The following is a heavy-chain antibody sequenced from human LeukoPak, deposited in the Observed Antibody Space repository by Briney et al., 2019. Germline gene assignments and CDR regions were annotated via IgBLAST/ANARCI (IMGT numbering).Heavy chain of an antibody. CDR1: GFTFSSYW. Sequence: GGSLRLSRAASGFTFSSYWISWVRQAPGKGLEWVANIKQGGSEKYYADSVKGRFTISRDNAKNSLYLQMNSLRAEDTAVYYCARDLVVVAAHDAFDIWGQGTMVTVSS. CDR3: ARDLVVVAAHDAFDI. D-gene: IGHD2-15*01. J-gene: IGHJ3*02. CDR2: IKQGGSEK. V-gene: IGHV3-7*01.